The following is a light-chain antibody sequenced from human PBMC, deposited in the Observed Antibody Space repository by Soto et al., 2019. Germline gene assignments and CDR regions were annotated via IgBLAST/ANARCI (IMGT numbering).Light chain of an antibody. J-gene: IGKJ3*01. V-gene: IGKV3-15*01. CDR2: GES. Sequence: EVVLTQSPATLSVSPGERATLSCRASQTVGTNLAWYQQRPGQAPRLLIYGESTRATGIPARFSGSGSGSEFTLTISSLQSDDFAVYYCQQYNKWPLFTFGPGTRVDNK. CDR1: QTVGTN. CDR3: QQYNKWPLFT.